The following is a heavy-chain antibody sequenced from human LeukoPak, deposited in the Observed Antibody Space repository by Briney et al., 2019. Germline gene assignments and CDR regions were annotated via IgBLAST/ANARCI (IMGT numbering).Heavy chain of an antibody. CDR1: GFTFSDYY. Sequence: GGSLRLSCAASGFTFSDYYMSWIRQAPGKGLEWVSYISSSGSTIYYADSVKGRFAISRDNAKNSLYLQMNSLRAEDTAVYYCARVPAAAGNYFDYWGQGTLVTVSS. J-gene: IGHJ4*02. V-gene: IGHV3-11*01. CDR3: ARVPAAAGNYFDY. D-gene: IGHD6-13*01. CDR2: ISSSGSTI.